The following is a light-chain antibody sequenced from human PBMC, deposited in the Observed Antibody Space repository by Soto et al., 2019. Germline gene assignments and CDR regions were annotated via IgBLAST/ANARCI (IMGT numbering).Light chain of an antibody. CDR1: QSVSNNY. V-gene: IGKV3-20*01. J-gene: IGKJ4*01. Sequence: EVVLTQSPGTVSLSPGERATLSCRASQSVSNNYLAWYQQKPGQAPRLLIYGASSRATGIPDRSSGSGSGTDFTLTISRLEPDDFAVYYCQQYGNSPPVTFGGGTEV. CDR2: GAS. CDR3: QQYGNSPPVT.